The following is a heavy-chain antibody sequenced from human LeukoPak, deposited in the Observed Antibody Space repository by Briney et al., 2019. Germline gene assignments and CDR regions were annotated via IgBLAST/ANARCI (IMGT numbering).Heavy chain of an antibody. Sequence: GGSLRLSCAASGFTFSSYSMDWVRQAPGKGLEWVSSISSSSSYIYYADSVKGRFTISRDNAKNSLYLQMNSLRAEDTAVYYCAKTRYSSGWYFANFDYWGQGTLVTVSS. D-gene: IGHD6-19*01. V-gene: IGHV3-21*01. J-gene: IGHJ4*02. CDR1: GFTFSSYS. CDR2: ISSSSSYI. CDR3: AKTRYSSGWYFANFDY.